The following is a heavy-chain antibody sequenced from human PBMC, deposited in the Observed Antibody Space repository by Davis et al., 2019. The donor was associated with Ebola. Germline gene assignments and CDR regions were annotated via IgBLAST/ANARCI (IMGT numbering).Heavy chain of an antibody. CDR3: ARLNTGVEVVGALYYYYGMDV. CDR2: IYPGDSDT. Sequence: GESLKISCKGSGYSFTSYWIGWVRQMPGKGLEWMGIIYPGDSDTRYSPSFQGQVTISADKSISTAYLQWSSLKASDTAMYYCARLNTGVEVVGALYYYYGMDVWGQGTTVTVSS. CDR1: GYSFTSYW. V-gene: IGHV5-51*01. D-gene: IGHD1-26*01. J-gene: IGHJ6*02.